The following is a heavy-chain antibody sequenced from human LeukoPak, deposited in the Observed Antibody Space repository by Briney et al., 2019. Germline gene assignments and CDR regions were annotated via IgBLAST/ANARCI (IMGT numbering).Heavy chain of an antibody. Sequence: ASGTLSLTCAVSGGSISSSYYWGWIRQPPGKGLEWIGSIYYSGSTYYNPSLKSRVTISVDTSKNQFSLKLSSETAADTAVYYCARVAVPQQLVHWFDPWGQGTLVTVSS. CDR2: IYYSGST. D-gene: IGHD6-13*01. CDR3: ARVAVPQQLVHWFDP. V-gene: IGHV4-39*07. J-gene: IGHJ5*02. CDR1: GGSISSSYY.